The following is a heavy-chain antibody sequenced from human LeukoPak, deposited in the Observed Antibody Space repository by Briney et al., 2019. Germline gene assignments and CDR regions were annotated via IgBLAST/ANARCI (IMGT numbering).Heavy chain of an antibody. CDR1: GFTFSNYA. Sequence: PGGSLRLSCAASGFTFSNYAMSWVRQAPGKGLEWVSGISGSGGSTYYADSVKGRLTISRDNSKNTLYLQMDSLRAEDTAVYYCARDIKGIVGATLGYWGQGTLVTVSS. CDR2: ISGSGGST. V-gene: IGHV3-23*01. J-gene: IGHJ4*02. D-gene: IGHD1-26*01. CDR3: ARDIKGIVGATLGY.